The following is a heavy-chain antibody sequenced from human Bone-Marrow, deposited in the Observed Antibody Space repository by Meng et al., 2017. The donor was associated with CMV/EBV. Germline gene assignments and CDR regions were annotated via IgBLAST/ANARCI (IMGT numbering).Heavy chain of an antibody. Sequence: ASVKVSCKASGYTFTSYYMHWVRQAPGQGLEWMGIINPSDGSTNYAQKFQGRVTMTRDTSTSTVYMELSSLRSEDTAVYYCARVSGLTNLFDYWGQGTLVTGSS. D-gene: IGHD3-3*01. V-gene: IGHV1-46*01. CDR1: GYTFTSYY. J-gene: IGHJ4*02. CDR2: INPSDGST. CDR3: ARVSGLTNLFDY.